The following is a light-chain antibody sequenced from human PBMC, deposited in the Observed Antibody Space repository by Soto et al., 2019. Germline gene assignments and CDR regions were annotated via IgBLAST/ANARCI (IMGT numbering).Light chain of an antibody. V-gene: IGKV3-20*01. CDR3: QQYGTSPPT. J-gene: IGKJ4*01. Sequence: EIGLTQSPGTLSLSPGERATLSCRTSQSVISRYLAWYQQKPAQAPRRLIHGASSRATGIPDRFSGSGSGTDFTLTISRLEPEDFAVYYCQQYGTSPPTCGGGTKVEIK. CDR2: GAS. CDR1: QSVISRY.